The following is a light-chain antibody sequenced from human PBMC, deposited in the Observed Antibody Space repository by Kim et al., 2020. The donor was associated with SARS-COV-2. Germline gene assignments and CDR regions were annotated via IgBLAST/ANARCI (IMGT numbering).Light chain of an antibody. CDR1: QNIRSY. Sequence: DVQMTQSPTSLSASIGDRVTITCRASQNIRSYLNWYQQKPGKAPNLLIYAASTLQSGVSSRFSATGSETDFTLTISYLQPDDFATYYCQQSYSTPITFGGGTKVDIK. CDR2: AAS. J-gene: IGKJ4*01. CDR3: QQSYSTPIT. V-gene: IGKV1-39*01.